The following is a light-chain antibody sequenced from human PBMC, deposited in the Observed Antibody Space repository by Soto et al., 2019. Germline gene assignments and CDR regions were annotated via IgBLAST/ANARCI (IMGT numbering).Light chain of an antibody. CDR3: SSYGGGDTFHVI. CDR2: DVS. CDR1: SSDVGAYNY. Sequence: QSVLTQPPSASGSSGQSVTISCTGTSSDVGAYNYVSWYQQYTGKAPKLMIYDVSKRPSGVPDRFSGSKSGNTASLTVSGLRADDEAVYYCSSYGGGDTFHVIFGGGTKLTVL. J-gene: IGLJ2*01. V-gene: IGLV2-8*01.